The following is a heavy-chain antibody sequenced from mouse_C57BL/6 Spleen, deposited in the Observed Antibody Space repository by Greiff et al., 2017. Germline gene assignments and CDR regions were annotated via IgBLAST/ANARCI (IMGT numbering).Heavy chain of an antibody. CDR1: GYSFTGYY. J-gene: IGHJ1*03. CDR3: ARSGTTVVAPYSYFDV. CDR2: INPSTGGT. V-gene: IGHV1-42*01. D-gene: IGHD1-1*01. Sequence: VQLQQSGPELVKPGASVKISCKASGYSFTGYYMNWVKQSPEKSLEWIGEINPSTGGTTYNQKFKAKATLTVDKSSSTAYMQLKSLTSEDSAVYYCARSGTTVVAPYSYFDVWGTGTTVTVSS.